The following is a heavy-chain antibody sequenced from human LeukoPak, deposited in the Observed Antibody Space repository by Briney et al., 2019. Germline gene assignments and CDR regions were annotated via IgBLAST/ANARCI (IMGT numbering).Heavy chain of an antibody. CDR2: INSDGSST. V-gene: IGHV3-74*01. J-gene: IGHJ3*02. D-gene: IGHD2-2*01. Sequence: QPGGSLRLSCAASGFTFSSYWMHWVRQAPGKGLVWVSRINSDGSSTSYADSVKGRFTISRDNAKNTLYLQMNSLRAEDTAVYYCARDPVGYCSSTSCYDDDAFDIWGQGTMVTVSS. CDR1: GFTFSSYW. CDR3: ARDPVGYCSSTSCYDDDAFDI.